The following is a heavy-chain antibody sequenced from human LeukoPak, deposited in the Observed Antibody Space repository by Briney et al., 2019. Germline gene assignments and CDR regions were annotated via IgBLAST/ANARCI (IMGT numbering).Heavy chain of an antibody. V-gene: IGHV4-59*01. CDR1: GGSISSYY. CDR2: IYYSGST. CDR3: ARDGYDSSGVDY. Sequence: PSETLSLTCAVSGGSISSYYWSWIRQPPGKGLEWIGYIYYSGSTNYNPSLKSRLTISVDTSKNQFSLKLSSVTAADTAVYYCARDGYDSSGVDYWGQGTLVTVSS. D-gene: IGHD3-22*01. J-gene: IGHJ4*02.